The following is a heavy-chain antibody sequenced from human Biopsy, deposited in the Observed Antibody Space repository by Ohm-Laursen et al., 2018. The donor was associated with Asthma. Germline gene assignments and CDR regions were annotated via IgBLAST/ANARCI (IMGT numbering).Heavy chain of an antibody. V-gene: IGHV1-46*01. J-gene: IGHJ3*02. D-gene: IGHD3-9*01. CDR3: ARTYYDFLTGQVKDAFGI. CDR1: GYTFTSYY. Sequence: ASVKVSCKASGYTFTSYYIHWVRQAPGQGLEWVGIINPPTGDTSYAQKLLGRVTVTRDTSASTAYMELTSLRSEDTAAYYCARTYYDFLTGQVKDAFGIWGQGTMVTVSS. CDR2: INPPTGDT.